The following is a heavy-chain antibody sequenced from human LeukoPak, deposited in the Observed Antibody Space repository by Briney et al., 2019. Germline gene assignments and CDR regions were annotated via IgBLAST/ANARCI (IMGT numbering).Heavy chain of an antibody. CDR2: IYYSGST. CDR1: GGSISSHC. Sequence: PSETLSLTCTVSGGSISSHCWSWIRQPPGKGLEWIGYIYYSGSTNYNPSLKSRVTISVDTSKNQFSLKLSSVTAADTAVYYCARGVESDPLVVVPARFDPWGQGTLVTVSS. J-gene: IGHJ5*02. V-gene: IGHV4-59*11. D-gene: IGHD2-2*01. CDR3: ARGVESDPLVVVPARFDP.